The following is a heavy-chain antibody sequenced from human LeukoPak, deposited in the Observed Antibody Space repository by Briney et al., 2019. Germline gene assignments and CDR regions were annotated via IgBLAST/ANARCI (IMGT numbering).Heavy chain of an antibody. J-gene: IGHJ6*02. CDR1: GYTFTSYG. CDR3: ERARTTSLTAPPPGTDA. D-gene: IGHD1-1*01. CDR2: ISAYNGNT. Sequence: GASVTLSCTASGYTFTSYGIRCVRQAPGQGLEWMGWISAYNGNTNYAQTLQGRVTITTDNSTSTAYMQMRSLRSDDTAVYYCERARTTSLTAPPPGTDAWGQGTTVTVSS. V-gene: IGHV1-18*01.